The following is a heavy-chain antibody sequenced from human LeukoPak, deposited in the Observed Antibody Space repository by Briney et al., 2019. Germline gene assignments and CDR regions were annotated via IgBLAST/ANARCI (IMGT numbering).Heavy chain of an antibody. Sequence: GGSLRLSCGASGFTFSDYSMNWVRQAPGKGLAWVASITSAGGYTYYADSVKGRFTISRDNAQNSLSLQMNSLRAEDTAVYFCATSGGFVLPNAITGNWYMDVWGRGTSVTVSS. CDR1: GFTFSDYS. V-gene: IGHV3-21*01. CDR3: ATSGGFVLPNAITGNWYMDV. J-gene: IGHJ6*03. D-gene: IGHD2-2*01. CDR2: ITSAGGYT.